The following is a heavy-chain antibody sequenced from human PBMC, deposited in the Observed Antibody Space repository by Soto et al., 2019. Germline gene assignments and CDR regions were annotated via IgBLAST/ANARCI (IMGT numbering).Heavy chain of an antibody. CDR2: ISYDGSNK. D-gene: IGHD6-13*01. Sequence: GGSLRLSCAASGFTFSSYAMHWVRQAPGKELEWVAVISYDGSNKYYADSVKGRFTISRDNSKNTLYLQMNSLRAEDTAVYYCARDDSSSWHYGMDVWGQGTTVTVSS. CDR1: GFTFSSYA. V-gene: IGHV3-30-3*01. CDR3: ARDDSSSWHYGMDV. J-gene: IGHJ6*02.